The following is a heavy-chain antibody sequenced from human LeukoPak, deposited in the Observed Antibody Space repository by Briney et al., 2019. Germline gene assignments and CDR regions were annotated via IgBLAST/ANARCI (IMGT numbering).Heavy chain of an antibody. CDR3: ARENSYYHYFDY. Sequence: SETLSLTCTVSGGSISSYYWSWIRQPPGKGLEWIGYIYYSGGTNYNPSLKSRVTISVDTSKNQFSLKLSSVTAADTAVYYCARENSYYHYFDYWGQGTLVTVSS. D-gene: IGHD3-10*01. CDR1: GGSISSYY. V-gene: IGHV4-59*01. J-gene: IGHJ4*02. CDR2: IYYSGGT.